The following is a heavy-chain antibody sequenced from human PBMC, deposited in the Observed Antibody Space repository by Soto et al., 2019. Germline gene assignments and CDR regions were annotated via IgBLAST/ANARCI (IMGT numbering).Heavy chain of an antibody. V-gene: IGHV4-39*01. CDR1: GGSISSSSYY. D-gene: IGHD3-10*01. J-gene: IGHJ2*01. Sequence: SETLSLTCTVSGGSISSSSYYWGWIRQPPGKGLEWIGSIYYSGSTYYNPSLKSRVTISVDTSKNQFSLKLSSVTAADTAVYYCARPKGRWFGELLFPERYWYFDLWGRGTLVTVAS. CDR3: ARPKGRWFGELLFPERYWYFDL. CDR2: IYYSGST.